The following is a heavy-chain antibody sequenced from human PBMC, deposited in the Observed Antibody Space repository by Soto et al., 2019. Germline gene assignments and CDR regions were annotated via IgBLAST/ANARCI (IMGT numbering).Heavy chain of an antibody. Sequence: GGSLRLSCAASGFTFSDYYMSWIRQAPGKGLEWVSYISSSGSTIYYADSVKGRLTISRDNAKNSLYLQMNSLRAEDTAVYYCARDRTNVVVVAATHYYYGMDVWGQGTTVTVSS. D-gene: IGHD2-15*01. J-gene: IGHJ6*02. CDR3: ARDRTNVVVVAATHYYYGMDV. V-gene: IGHV3-11*01. CDR1: GFTFSDYY. CDR2: ISSSGSTI.